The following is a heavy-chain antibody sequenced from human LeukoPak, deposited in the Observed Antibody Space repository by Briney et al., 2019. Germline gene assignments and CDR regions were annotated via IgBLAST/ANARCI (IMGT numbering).Heavy chain of an antibody. J-gene: IGHJ4*02. Sequence: SETLSLTCTVSGYSISSGHYWGWIRQPPGKGLEWIGSIYRSGTTYYNPSLKSRVTISVDTSKNQISLSLSSVTAADTAVYYCVRIYSGYPGVYWGQGTLVTVSS. D-gene: IGHD5-12*01. CDR1: GYSISSGHY. CDR3: VRIYSGYPGVY. V-gene: IGHV4-38-2*02. CDR2: IYRSGTT.